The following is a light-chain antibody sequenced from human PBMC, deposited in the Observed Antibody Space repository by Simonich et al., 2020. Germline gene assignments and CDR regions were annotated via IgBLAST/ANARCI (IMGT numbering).Light chain of an antibody. CDR1: ALPKKY. V-gene: IGLV3-10*01. CDR3: YSTDSSGNHRV. J-gene: IGLJ2*01. CDR2: EQC. Sequence: SYELTPPPSVSVSPGHTARITCSGDALPKKYAYWYQQKSGQAPVLVLYEQCKRPSGIPDRFSGSSSGTMATLTISGAQVEDEADYYCYSTDSSGNHRVFGGGTKLTVL.